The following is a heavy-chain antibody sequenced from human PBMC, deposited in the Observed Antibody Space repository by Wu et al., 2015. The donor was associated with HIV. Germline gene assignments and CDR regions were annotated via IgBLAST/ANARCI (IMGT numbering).Heavy chain of an antibody. Sequence: VQRVGSLGRRGVRRPGAVSEGLLQGFWIHLHRLLYALGATGPWQGLEWMGWINPNSGGTNYAQKFQGRVTMARDTSISTAYMELSRLRSDDTAVYYCARDSGLVATTKLVFDYWGQGTLVTVSS. V-gene: IGHV1-2*02. CDR3: ARDSGLVATTKLVFDY. CDR2: INPNSGGT. J-gene: IGHJ4*02. D-gene: IGHD5-12*01. CDR1: IHLHRLL.